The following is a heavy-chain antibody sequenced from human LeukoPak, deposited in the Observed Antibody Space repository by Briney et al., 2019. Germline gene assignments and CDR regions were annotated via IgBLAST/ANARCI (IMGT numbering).Heavy chain of an antibody. D-gene: IGHD4-23*01. CDR3: ARSRGNSHFDY. CDR2: FYTSGIT. J-gene: IGHJ4*02. V-gene: IGHV4-4*07. Sequence: SETLSLTCTVSGASITSSYWSWIRQPAGKGLEWIGLFYTSGITPYNPSLKSRVTMSRDTSKNQFSLNLNSVTAADTAVYYCARSRGNSHFDYWGQGALVTVSS. CDR1: GASITSSY.